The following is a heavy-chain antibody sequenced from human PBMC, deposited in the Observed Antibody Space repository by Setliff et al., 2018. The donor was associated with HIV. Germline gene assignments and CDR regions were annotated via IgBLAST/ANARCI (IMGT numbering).Heavy chain of an antibody. CDR2: IFSDGAT. Sequence: SETLSLTCTVSRGSISSGTYYWTWIRQPPGKGLEWIGSIFSDGATYYNPSLSSRVTISWDTSRNQFYLELRSVSAADTAIYFGTRRINFGSGYYKDHAFDLWGQGTMVTVSS. D-gene: IGHD3-3*01. V-gene: IGHV4-39*01. J-gene: IGHJ3*01. CDR3: TRRINFGSGYYKDHAFDL. CDR1: RGSISSGTYY.